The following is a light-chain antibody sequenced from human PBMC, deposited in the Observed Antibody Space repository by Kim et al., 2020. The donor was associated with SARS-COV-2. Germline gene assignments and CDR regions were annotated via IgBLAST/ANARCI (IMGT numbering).Light chain of an antibody. CDR2: KAS. CDR1: QSNSMW. CDR3: QQYENY. V-gene: IGKV1-5*03. Sequence: STLSASVGDRVIMTCRASQSNSMWLAWYQQKPGKAPKLLISKASSLQSGVPSRFSGSGSGTEFTLTISSLQPDDFGTYYCQQYENYFGQGTKLEIK. J-gene: IGKJ2*01.